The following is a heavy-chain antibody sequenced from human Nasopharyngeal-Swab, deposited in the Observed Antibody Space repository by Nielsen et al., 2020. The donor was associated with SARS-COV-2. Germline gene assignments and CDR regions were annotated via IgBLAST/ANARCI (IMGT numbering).Heavy chain of an antibody. CDR3: ARVSSSTSFRTPYYIDY. CDR1: GGSISSGGNY. CDR2: IYYSGST. Sequence: SETLSLTCTVSGGSISSGGNYWSWIRQHPGKGLEWIGYIYYSGSTYYNPSLKSRVTISVDTSKNQFSLKLSSVTAADTAVYYCARVSSSTSFRTPYYIDYWGQGTLVTVSS. J-gene: IGHJ4*02. V-gene: IGHV4-31*03. D-gene: IGHD2-2*01.